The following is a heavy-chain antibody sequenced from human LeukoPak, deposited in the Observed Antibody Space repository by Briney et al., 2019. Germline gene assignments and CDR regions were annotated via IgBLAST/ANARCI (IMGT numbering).Heavy chain of an antibody. CDR3: AITGNSYGFDY. D-gene: IGHD5-18*01. CDR2: INPDSGGT. Sequence: ASVKVSCKASGYTFTGYYMHWVRQAPGQGLEWMGWINPDSGGTNYAQKFQGRVTMTRDTSISTAYMELRSLRSDDTAVYYCAITGNSYGFDYWGQGTLVTVSS. CDR1: GYTFTGYY. V-gene: IGHV1-2*02. J-gene: IGHJ4*02.